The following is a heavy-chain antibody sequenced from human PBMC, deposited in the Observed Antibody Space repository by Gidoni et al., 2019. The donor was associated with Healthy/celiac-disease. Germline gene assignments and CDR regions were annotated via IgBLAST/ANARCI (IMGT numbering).Heavy chain of an antibody. J-gene: IGHJ4*02. CDR3: ARGEIFGVDPPFDY. V-gene: IGHV3-30-3*01. CDR1: GFTFSSYA. CDR2: IAYDGSNK. Sequence: QVPLVESGGGLVQPGRSLRLSCAASGFTFSSYAMHWVRQAPGKGLEWVAVIAYDGSNKYYADSVKGRFTISRDNSKNTLYLQMNSLRAEDTAVYYCARGEIFGVDPPFDYWGQGTLVTVSS. D-gene: IGHD3-3*01.